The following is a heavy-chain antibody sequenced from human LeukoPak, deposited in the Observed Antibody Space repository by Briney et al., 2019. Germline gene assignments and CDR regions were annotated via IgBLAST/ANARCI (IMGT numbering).Heavy chain of an antibody. J-gene: IGHJ4*02. D-gene: IGHD4/OR15-4a*01. Sequence: GGSLRLSCAASGFTFSTYAMTWVRQAPGKGLEWVSSITGTGDGTSAADPVKGRFTISRDSSKHTLYLQMNSLRVEDTAVYYCAKAGLVRGGALDSWGQGTLVTVSS. V-gene: IGHV3-23*01. CDR2: ITGTGDGT. CDR1: GFTFSTYA. CDR3: AKAGLVRGGALDS.